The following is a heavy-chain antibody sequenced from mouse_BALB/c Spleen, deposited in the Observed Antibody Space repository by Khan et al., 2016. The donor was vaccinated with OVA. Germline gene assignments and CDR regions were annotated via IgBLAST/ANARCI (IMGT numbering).Heavy chain of an antibody. J-gene: IGHJ4*01. V-gene: IGHV9-3-1*01. Sequence: QIQLVQSGPELKKPGQTVKISCKASGYTFTNYGMNRVRQAPGKGLKWMGWINTSTGEPTYADDFRGRFAFSLETSASTAYLQINNLKDEDTATYFCARVGYSGTMDYWGQGTSVTVSS. CDR2: INTSTGEP. CDR1: GYTFTNYG. D-gene: IGHD2-14*01. CDR3: ARVGYSGTMDY.